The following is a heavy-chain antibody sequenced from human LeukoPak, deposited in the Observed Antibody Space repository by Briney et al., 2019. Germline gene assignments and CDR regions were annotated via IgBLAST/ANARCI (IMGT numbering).Heavy chain of an antibody. V-gene: IGHV1-69*05. CDR1: GGTFSSYA. J-gene: IGHJ5*02. Sequence: GASVKVSCKASGGTFSSYAISWVRQAPGQGLEWMGGITPIFGTANYAQKFQGRVTITTDESTSTAYMELSSLRSEDTAVYYCARTPALAAAGNGYWFDPWGQGTLVTVSS. CDR3: ARTPALAAAGNGYWFDP. D-gene: IGHD6-13*01. CDR2: ITPIFGTA.